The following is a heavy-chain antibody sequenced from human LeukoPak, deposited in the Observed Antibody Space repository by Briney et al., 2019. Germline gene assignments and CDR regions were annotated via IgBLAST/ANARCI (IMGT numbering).Heavy chain of an antibody. J-gene: IGHJ6*02. CDR3: AKDTAYYYGSGSSDGMDV. D-gene: IGHD3-10*01. V-gene: IGHV3-9*01. Sequence: PGGSLRRSCAASGFTFDDYAMHWVRQTPGKGLEWVSGISWNSGRIGYADSVKGRFTISRDNAKNSLYLQMNSLRAEDTALYYCAKDTAYYYGSGSSDGMDVWGQGTTVTVSS. CDR2: ISWNSGRI. CDR1: GFTFDDYA.